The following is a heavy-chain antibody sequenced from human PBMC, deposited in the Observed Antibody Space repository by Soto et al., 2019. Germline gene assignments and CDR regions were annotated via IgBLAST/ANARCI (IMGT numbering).Heavy chain of an antibody. Sequence: GGSLRLSCAASGFTFSSYGMHWVRQAPGKGLEWVAVIWYDGSNKYYADSVKGRFTISRDNSKNTLYLQMNSLRAEETAVYYLVKEGDGYNTDYWGQGNMVPVSS. CDR3: VKEGDGYNTDY. CDR1: GFTFSSYG. V-gene: IGHV3-33*06. D-gene: IGHD5-12*01. J-gene: IGHJ4*02. CDR2: IWYDGSNK.